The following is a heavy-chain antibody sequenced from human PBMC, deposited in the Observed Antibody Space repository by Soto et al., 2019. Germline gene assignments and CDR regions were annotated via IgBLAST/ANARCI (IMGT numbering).Heavy chain of an antibody. J-gene: IGHJ6*03. D-gene: IGHD6-19*01. CDR1: GGSISSYY. CDR2: IYYSGST. Sequence: PSETLSLTCTVSGGSISSYYWSWIRQPPGKGLEWIGYIYYSGSTNYNPSLKSRVTISVDTSKNQFSLKLSSVTAADTAVYYCARRGIAVAGDYNYYYYMDVWGKGTTVTVSS. CDR3: ARRGIAVAGDYNYYYYMDV. V-gene: IGHV4-59*08.